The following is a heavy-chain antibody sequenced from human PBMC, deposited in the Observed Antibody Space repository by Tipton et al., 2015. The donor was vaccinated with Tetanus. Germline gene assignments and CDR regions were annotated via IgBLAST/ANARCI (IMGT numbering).Heavy chain of an antibody. Sequence: SLRLSCAASGFNFSDSAMNWVRQAPGKGLEWVSAIGDTEFVTYYADSLKGRFTISRDNSKNTLSLQMISLRAEDTAIYYCARGRERCRGTNCHRATDYWGQGTLVTVSS. V-gene: IGHV3-23*01. CDR3: ARGRERCRGTNCHRATDY. CDR1: GFNFSDSA. D-gene: IGHD2-2*01. J-gene: IGHJ4*02. CDR2: IGDTEFVT.